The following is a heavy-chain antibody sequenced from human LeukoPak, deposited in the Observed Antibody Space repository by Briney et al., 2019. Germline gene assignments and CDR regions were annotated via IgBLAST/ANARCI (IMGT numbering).Heavy chain of an antibody. J-gene: IGHJ4*02. CDR3: AKNIAVAANGGQRGPGDY. D-gene: IGHD6-19*01. CDR2: ISNNGGYT. CDR1: GFTFSSSA. Sequence: GGSLRLSRAASGFTFSSSAMSWVRQAPGKGLEWVSAISNNGGYTYYADSVQGRFTISRDNSKSTLCLQMNSLRAEDTAVYYCAKNIAVAANGGQRGPGDYWGQGTLVTVSS. V-gene: IGHV3-23*01.